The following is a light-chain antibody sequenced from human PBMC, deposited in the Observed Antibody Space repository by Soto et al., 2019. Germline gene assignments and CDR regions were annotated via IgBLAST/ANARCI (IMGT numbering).Light chain of an antibody. V-gene: IGKV1-8*01. Sequence: AIRMTQSASALSASTGDRVTITCRASQGISSYLAWYQQKPGKAPKLLIYAASTLQSGVPSRFTGSGSGTDFTLTISCLQSEDFATYYCQQYYSYWTFGQGTKV. J-gene: IGKJ1*01. CDR1: QGISSY. CDR3: QQYYSYWT. CDR2: AAS.